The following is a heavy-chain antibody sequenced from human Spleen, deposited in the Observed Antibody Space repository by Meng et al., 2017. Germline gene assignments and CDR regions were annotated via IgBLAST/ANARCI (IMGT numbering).Heavy chain of an antibody. J-gene: IGHJ4*02. CDR3: ARGPTTMAHDFDY. V-gene: IGHV4-34*01. D-gene: IGHD4-11*01. CDR1: CGAYSEYF. Sequence: VHQQHWAPSLLYTSEPLPLPCVDACGAYSEYFWSWIRQSPGKGLEWIGEINHSGSTNYNPSLGSRATISVDTSQNNLSLKLSSVTAADSAVYYCARGPTTMAHDFDYWGQGTLVTVSS. CDR2: INHSGST.